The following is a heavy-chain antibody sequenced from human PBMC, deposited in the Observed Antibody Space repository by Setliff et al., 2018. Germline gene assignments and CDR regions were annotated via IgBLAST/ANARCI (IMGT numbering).Heavy chain of an antibody. V-gene: IGHV4-61*09. CDR2: IYTSGST. Sequence: SETLSLTCTVSGGSISSGSYYWSWIRQPAGKGLEWIGHIYTSGSTNYNPSLKSRVTISVDTSKNQFFLKLSSVTAADTAVYYCASYRQDVNYWGQGTLVTVSS. CDR3: ASYRQDVNY. CDR1: GGSISSGSYY. D-gene: IGHD4-4*01. J-gene: IGHJ4*02.